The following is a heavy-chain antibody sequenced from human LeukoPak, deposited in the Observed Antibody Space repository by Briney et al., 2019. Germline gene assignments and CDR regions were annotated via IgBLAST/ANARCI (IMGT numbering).Heavy chain of an antibody. V-gene: IGHV4-39*01. D-gene: IGHD5/OR15-5a*01. CDR3: ARRVVSITPYFDY. CDR1: GGSISSSSYY. CDR2: IYYSGST. Sequence: SETLSLTCTVSGGSISSSSYYWGWIRQPPGKGLEWIGSIYYSGSTYYNPSLKSRIIISVDTSKNQFSLKLRSVTAADTAIYYCARRVVSITPYFDYWGQGTLVTVSS. J-gene: IGHJ4*02.